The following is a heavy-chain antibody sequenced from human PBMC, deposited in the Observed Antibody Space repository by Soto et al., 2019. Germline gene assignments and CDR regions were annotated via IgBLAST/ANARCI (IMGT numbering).Heavy chain of an antibody. D-gene: IGHD2-15*01. J-gene: IGHJ4*02. CDR1: GFTFSSYS. Sequence: SGGSLRLSCAASGFTFSSYSMNWVRQAPGKGLEWVSSISSSSSYIYYADSVKGRFTISRDNAKNSLYLQMNSLRAEDTAVYYCARDWLFHLVAATGSLGYWGQGTLVTVSS. CDR2: ISSSSSYI. CDR3: ARDWLFHLVAATGSLGY. V-gene: IGHV3-21*01.